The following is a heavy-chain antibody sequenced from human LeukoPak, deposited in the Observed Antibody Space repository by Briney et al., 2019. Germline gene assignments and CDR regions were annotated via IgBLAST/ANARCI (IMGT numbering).Heavy chain of an antibody. CDR2: IYSGGNT. D-gene: IGHD7-27*01. CDR3: AKTGGPWD. J-gene: IGHJ4*02. Sequence: GGSLRLSCAASGFMFSSNWMSWVRQAPGKGLEWVSVIYSGGNTYYTDSVKGRFTISRDNSKNTLYLQMNSLRADDTAVYYCAKTGGPWDWGQGTLVTVSS. V-gene: IGHV3-53*01. CDR1: GFMFSSNW.